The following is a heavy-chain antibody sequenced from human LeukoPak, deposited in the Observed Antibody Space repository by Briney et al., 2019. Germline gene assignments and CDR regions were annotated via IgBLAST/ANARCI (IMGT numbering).Heavy chain of an antibody. J-gene: IGHJ6*03. Sequence: GGSLRLSCAASGFTLSSYWMSWVRQAPGKGLEWVANIKQDGSEKYYVDSVKGRFTISRDNAKNSLYLQMNSLRAEDTAVYYCASSTLGYCSGGSCYYYYYYMDVWGKGTTVTVSS. CDR3: ASSTLGYCSGGSCYYYYYYMDV. CDR2: IKQDGSEK. V-gene: IGHV3-7*01. CDR1: GFTLSSYW. D-gene: IGHD2-15*01.